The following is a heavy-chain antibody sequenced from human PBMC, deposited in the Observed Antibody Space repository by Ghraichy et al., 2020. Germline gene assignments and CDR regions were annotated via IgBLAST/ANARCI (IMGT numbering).Heavy chain of an antibody. J-gene: IGHJ5*02. CDR3: ARAKQWELLPWFDP. V-gene: IGHV3-30-3*01. D-gene: IGHD1-26*01. CDR1: GFTFSSYA. CDR2: ISYDGSNK. Sequence: GGSLRLSCAASGFTFSSYAMHWVRQAPGKGLEWVAVISYDGSNKYYADSVKGRFTISRDNSKNTLYLQMNSLRAEDTAVYYCARAKQWELLPWFDPWGQGTLVTVS.